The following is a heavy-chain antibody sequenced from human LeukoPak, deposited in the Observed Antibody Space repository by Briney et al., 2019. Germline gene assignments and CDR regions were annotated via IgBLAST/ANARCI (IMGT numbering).Heavy chain of an antibody. D-gene: IGHD2-15*01. CDR1: GGSFSGYY. CDR3: ARSGRRAYYYYGMDV. V-gene: IGHV4-34*01. J-gene: IGHJ6*02. CDR2: INHSGST. Sequence: SETLSLTCAVYGGSFSGYYWSWIRQLPGNGLEGIGEINHSGSTNYNPSLKSRVTISVDTSKNQFSLKLSSVTAADTAVYYCARSGRRAYYYYGMDVWGQGTTVTVSS.